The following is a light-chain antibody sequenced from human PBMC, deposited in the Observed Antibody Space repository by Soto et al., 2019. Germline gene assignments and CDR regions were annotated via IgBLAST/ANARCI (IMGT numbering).Light chain of an antibody. V-gene: IGLV2-14*01. Sequence: QSALTQPASVSGSPGQSITISCTGTSSDVGGYDYVSWYQQHPGKAPKLVIYDVTDRPSGVSDRFSGSKSGDTASLTLSGLQAEDEADYYCSSYTRSSTRVFGTGTKLTVL. CDR3: SSYTRSSTRV. CDR1: SSDVGGYDY. J-gene: IGLJ1*01. CDR2: DVT.